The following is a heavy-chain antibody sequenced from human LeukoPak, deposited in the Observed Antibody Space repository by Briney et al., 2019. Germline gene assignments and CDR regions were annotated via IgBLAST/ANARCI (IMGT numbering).Heavy chain of an antibody. J-gene: IGHJ4*02. CDR2: IYYSGST. CDR3: ARVFGSNGYYYLDY. V-gene: IGHV4-31*03. CDR1: GGSISSGGYY. Sequence: PSQTLSLTCTVSGGSISSGGYYWRWIRQHPGKGLEWIGYIYYSGSTYYNPSLKSRFTISVDTYKNQFSLKLSSVPAADTAVYYCARVFGSNGYYYLDYWGQGTLVTVSS. D-gene: IGHD3-22*01.